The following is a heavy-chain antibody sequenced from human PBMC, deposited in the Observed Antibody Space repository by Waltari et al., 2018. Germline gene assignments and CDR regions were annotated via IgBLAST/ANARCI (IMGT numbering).Heavy chain of an antibody. J-gene: IGHJ4*02. CDR3: VRDYQGLI. CDR1: GFTFSSFA. Sequence: QVQLVESGGGVVQPGRSLTLSCEASGFTFSSFALHWVRQAPGKGPEWVSAISHDGGNGHYAESVRGRFTISRDDSKNMLYLHLNSLTTDDTAVYYCVRDYQGLIGGQGALVTVSS. CDR2: ISHDGGNG. V-gene: IGHV3-30*03.